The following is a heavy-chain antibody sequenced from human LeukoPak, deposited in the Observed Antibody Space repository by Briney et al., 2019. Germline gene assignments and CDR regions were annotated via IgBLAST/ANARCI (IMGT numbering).Heavy chain of an antibody. J-gene: IGHJ3*02. CDR2: ISSSGSTI. CDR1: GFTFSSYG. V-gene: IGHV3-48*03. CDR3: ARGGFLYCSGGICYMNAFDI. D-gene: IGHD2-15*01. Sequence: PGGSLRLSCAASGFTFSSYGMNWVRQAPGKGLEWVSYISSSGSTIYYADSVKGRFTISRDNAKNSLYLQMNSLRAEDTAVYYCARGGFLYCSGGICYMNAFDIWGQGTMVTVSS.